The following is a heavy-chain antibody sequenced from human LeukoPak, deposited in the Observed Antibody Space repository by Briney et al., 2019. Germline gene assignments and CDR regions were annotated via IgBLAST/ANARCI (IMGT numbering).Heavy chain of an antibody. V-gene: IGHV4-39*01. J-gene: IGHJ4*02. D-gene: IGHD3-10*01. Sequence: SETLSLTCTVSGGSISSSSYYWGWIRQPPGKGLEWIGSIYYSGSTYYNPSLKSRVTISVDTSKNQFSLKLSSVTAADTAVYYCARRLEGITMVRGVIKEEYYFDYWGQGTLVTVPS. CDR2: IYYSGST. CDR1: GGSISSSSYY. CDR3: ARRLEGITMVRGVIKEEYYFDY.